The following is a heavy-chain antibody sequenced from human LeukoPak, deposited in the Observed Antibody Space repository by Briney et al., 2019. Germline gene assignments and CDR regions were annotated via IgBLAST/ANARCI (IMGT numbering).Heavy chain of an antibody. CDR2: INPSGGST. CDR3: ARATRIAAAGTYPIDY. Sequence: ASVKVSCKASGYTFTSYYMHWVRQAPGHGLEWMGIINPSGGSTSYAQKFQGRVTMTRDTSTSTVYMELSSLRSEDTAVYYCARATRIAAAGTYPIDYWGQGTLVTVSS. J-gene: IGHJ4*02. CDR1: GYTFTSYY. V-gene: IGHV1-46*01. D-gene: IGHD6-13*01.